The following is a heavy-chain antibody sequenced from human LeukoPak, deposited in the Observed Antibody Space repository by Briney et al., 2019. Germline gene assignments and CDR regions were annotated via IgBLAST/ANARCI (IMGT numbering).Heavy chain of an antibody. CDR1: GFTFSSYD. CDR3: ARGSYYYGMDV. J-gene: IGHJ6*02. Sequence: GGSLRLSYAASGFTFSSYDMHWVRQATGKGLEWVSAIGTAGDTYYPGSVKGRFTISRENAKNSLYLQMNSLRAGDTAVYYCARGSYYYGMDVWGQGTTVTVSS. V-gene: IGHV3-13*01. CDR2: IGTAGDT.